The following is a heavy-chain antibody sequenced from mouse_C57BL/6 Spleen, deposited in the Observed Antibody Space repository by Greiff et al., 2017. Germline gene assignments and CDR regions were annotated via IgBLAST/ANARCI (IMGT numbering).Heavy chain of an antibody. Sequence: QVQLQQPGAELVKPGASVKVSCKASGYTFTSYWMHWVKQRPGQGLEWIGRLHPSDSDTNYNQKFKGKATLTVDKSSSTAYMQLSSLTSEDSAVYYCAICGVTSGYYAMDYWGQGTSVTVSS. V-gene: IGHV1-74*01. D-gene: IGHD2-3*01. CDR3: AICGVTSGYYAMDY. CDR2: LHPSDSDT. J-gene: IGHJ4*01. CDR1: GYTFTSYW.